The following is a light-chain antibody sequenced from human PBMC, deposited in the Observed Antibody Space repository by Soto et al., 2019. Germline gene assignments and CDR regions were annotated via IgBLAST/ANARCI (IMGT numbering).Light chain of an antibody. CDR1: QSISSQ. Sequence: DIQMTQSPSTLSASVGDRVTITCRASQSISSQLAWYQQKPGKAPKLLIYDASSLESGVPSRFSGSGSGTEFTLTISSLQPYDFATYYCQQYSDYPRTFGQGTKVEI. J-gene: IGKJ1*01. CDR3: QQYSDYPRT. V-gene: IGKV1-5*01. CDR2: DAS.